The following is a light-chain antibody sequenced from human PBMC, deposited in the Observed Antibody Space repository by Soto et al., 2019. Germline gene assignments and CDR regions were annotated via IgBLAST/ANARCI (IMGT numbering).Light chain of an antibody. V-gene: IGKV1-39*01. J-gene: IGKJ1*01. CDR2: AAS. CDR1: RPIGGI. Sequence: DIQMTHSPSSLSASVEDRVTITCGPSRPIGGILNWYQQKPGKAPELLIYAASYLGNGVPSRFSGSGSGTYFTLTISSLQPEDLATYYCLQHNTYPWTFGQGTKVEIK. CDR3: LQHNTYPWT.